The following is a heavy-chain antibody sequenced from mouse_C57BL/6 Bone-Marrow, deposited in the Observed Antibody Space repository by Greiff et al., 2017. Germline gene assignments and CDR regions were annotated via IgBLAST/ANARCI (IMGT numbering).Heavy chain of an antibody. V-gene: IGHV1-42*01. CDR3: ARSGDGYYVDYFDY. D-gene: IGHD2-3*01. J-gene: IGHJ2*01. Sequence: VQLQPSGPELVKPGASVKISCKASGYSFTGYYMNWVKQSPETSLEWIGEINPSTGGTTSNQKFKAKATLTVDKSSSTAYMQLKSLTSEDSAVYYCARSGDGYYVDYFDYWGQGTTLTVSS. CDR2: INPSTGGT. CDR1: GYSFTGYY.